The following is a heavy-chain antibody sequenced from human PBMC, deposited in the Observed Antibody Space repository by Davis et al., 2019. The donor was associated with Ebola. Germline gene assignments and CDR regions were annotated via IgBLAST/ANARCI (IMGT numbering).Heavy chain of an antibody. CDR1: GGSFSGYY. V-gene: IGHV4-34*01. Sequence: MPSETLSLTCAVYGGSFSGYYWSWIRQPPGKGLEWIGEINHSGSTNYNPSLKSRVTIPVDTSKNQFSLKLSSVTAADTAVYYCARGRRVCSSTSCYSYYYYGMDVWGQGTTVTVSS. J-gene: IGHJ6*02. CDR2: INHSGST. CDR3: ARGRRVCSSTSCYSYYYYGMDV. D-gene: IGHD2-2*01.